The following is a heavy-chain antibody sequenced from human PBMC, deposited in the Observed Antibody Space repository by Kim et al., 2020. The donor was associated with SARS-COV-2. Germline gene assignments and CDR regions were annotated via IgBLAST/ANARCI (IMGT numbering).Heavy chain of an antibody. Sequence: NPSLKSRVTISVDTSKNQFSLKLSSVTAADTAVYYCARLPYSSGSGAFDIWGQGTMVTVSS. D-gene: IGHD6-19*01. J-gene: IGHJ3*02. V-gene: IGHV4-39*01. CDR3: ARLPYSSGSGAFDI.